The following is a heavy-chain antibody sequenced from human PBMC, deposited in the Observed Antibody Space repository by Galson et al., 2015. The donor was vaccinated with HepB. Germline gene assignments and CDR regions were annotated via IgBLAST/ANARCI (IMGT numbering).Heavy chain of an antibody. D-gene: IGHD3-16*02. CDR1: GFTFHTYA. CDR2: VSDSGYTT. Sequence: SLRLSCAASGFTFHTYAMSWVRQVPGKGLEWVSVVSDSGYTTYYEDSVKGRFTISRDNSNNTLSLQMDRLRAEDTAKYYCVKLGHHYVWGSYRYDAFEIWGQGTMVTASS. CDR3: VKLGHHYVWGSYRYDAFEI. J-gene: IGHJ3*02. V-gene: IGHV3-23*01.